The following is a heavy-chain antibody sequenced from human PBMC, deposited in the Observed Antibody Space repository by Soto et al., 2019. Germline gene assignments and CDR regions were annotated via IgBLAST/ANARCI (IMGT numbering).Heavy chain of an antibody. CDR2: ISPGGDRI. V-gene: IGHV3-48*02. CDR3: TKSADSAGWGVDF. J-gene: IGHJ4*02. Sequence: EVQLGESGGGLVQPGGSLRIYCVSSGFMFDSYAMNWVRQAPGKGLEWVSYISPGGDRIYYAESLKGRITISRDNARNSLSLQMNILSDEDTAVYYCTKSADSAGWGVDFWGQGTLVTVSS. D-gene: IGHD6-19*01. CDR1: GFMFDSYA.